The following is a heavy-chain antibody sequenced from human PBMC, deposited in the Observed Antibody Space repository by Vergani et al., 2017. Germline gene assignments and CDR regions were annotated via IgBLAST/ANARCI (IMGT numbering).Heavy chain of an antibody. CDR3: ARRRRAAGMDDFYYYYYMDV. V-gene: IGHV3-11*01. D-gene: IGHD2-15*01. CDR2: ISSSGSTI. Sequence: VQLLESGGGLVQPGGSLRLSCAASGFTFSDYYMSWIRPAPGKGLEWVSYISSSGSTIYYADSVKGRFTISRDNAKNSLYLQMNSLRAEDTAVYYCARRRRAAGMDDFYYYYYMDVWGKGTTVTVSS. CDR1: GFTFSDYY. J-gene: IGHJ6*03.